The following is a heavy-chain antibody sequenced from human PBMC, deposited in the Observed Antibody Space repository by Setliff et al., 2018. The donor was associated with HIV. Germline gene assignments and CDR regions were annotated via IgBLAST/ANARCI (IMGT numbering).Heavy chain of an antibody. CDR1: GYTFTTYD. V-gene: IGHV1-18*01. CDR2: ISPYNGHT. Sequence: PSVKVSCKASGYTFTTYDITWVRQAPGQGLEWLGWISPYNGHTNFAQKFQGRVTVTTDTATSTAYMEVRSLRSDDTAVYYCARTDYGGNSGGNYFDYWGQGSLVTVSS. CDR3: ARTDYGGNSGGNYFDY. J-gene: IGHJ4*02. D-gene: IGHD4-17*01.